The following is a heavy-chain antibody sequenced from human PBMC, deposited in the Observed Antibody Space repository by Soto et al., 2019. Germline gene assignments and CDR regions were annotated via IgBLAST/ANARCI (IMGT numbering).Heavy chain of an antibody. V-gene: IGHV3-23*01. CDR2: ISGTGSSI. CDR3: AKDQGYSGSGSYYQLDY. J-gene: IGHJ4*02. CDR1: GFTFNKYA. Sequence: GGSLRLSCAASGFTFNKYAMSWVHQAPGKGLEWVSAISGTGSSIYYADSVKGRFTISRDNSKNTLYLQMNSLRAEDTAVYYCAKDQGYSGSGSYYQLDYWGQGALVTVSS. D-gene: IGHD3-10*01.